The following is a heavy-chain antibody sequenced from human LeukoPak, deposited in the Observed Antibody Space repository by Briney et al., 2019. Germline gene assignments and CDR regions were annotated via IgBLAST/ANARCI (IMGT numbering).Heavy chain of an antibody. CDR1: GGTFSSYA. V-gene: IGHV1-69*05. CDR2: IIPIFGTA. J-gene: IGHJ6*02. CDR3: ATPVPTPDYYYYGMDV. Sequence: AASVKVSCKASGGTFSSYAISWVRQAPGQGLEWMGGIIPIFGTANYAQKFQGRVTITRDTSASTAYMELSSLRSEDTAVYYCATPVPTPDYYYYGMDVWGQGTTVTVSS.